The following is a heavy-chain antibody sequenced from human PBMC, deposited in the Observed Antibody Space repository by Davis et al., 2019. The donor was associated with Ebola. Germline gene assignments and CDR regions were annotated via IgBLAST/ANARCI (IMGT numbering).Heavy chain of an antibody. CDR1: GYILTSYG. J-gene: IGHJ2*01. Sequence: ASVTVSRKASGYILTSYGIRWVRQAPGQGLEWMGWISAYNGNTNYAQKLQGRVTMTTDTSTSTAYMELRSLRSDDTAVYYCATGGRYGGNTRNYWYFDLWGRGTLVTVAS. D-gene: IGHD4-23*01. CDR3: ATGGRYGGNTRNYWYFDL. V-gene: IGHV1-18*04. CDR2: ISAYNGNT.